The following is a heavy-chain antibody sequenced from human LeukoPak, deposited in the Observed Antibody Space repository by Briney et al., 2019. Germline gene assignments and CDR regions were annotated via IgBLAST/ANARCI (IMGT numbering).Heavy chain of an antibody. CDR1: GGSFSGYY. J-gene: IGHJ6*02. Sequence: PSETLSLTCAVYGGSFSGYYWSWIRQPPGKGLEWIGEINHSGSTNYNPSLKSRVTISVDTSKNQFSLKLSSVTAADTAVYYCPRRAGYSSGWYVEQYYYYGMGVWGQGTTVTVSS. V-gene: IGHV4-34*01. CDR3: PRRAGYSSGWYVEQYYYYGMGV. CDR2: INHSGST. D-gene: IGHD6-19*01.